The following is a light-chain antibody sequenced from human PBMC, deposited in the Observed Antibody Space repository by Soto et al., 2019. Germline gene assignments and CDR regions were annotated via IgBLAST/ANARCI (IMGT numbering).Light chain of an antibody. CDR1: LNIGDS. CDR3: LQTSNLPRT. CDR2: GAS. J-gene: IGKJ1*01. Sequence: DIQMTQSPSSLSASXXDRVXITCRASLNIGDSLSWFQQKAGKPPTXXIYGASALQSGVPVRFSGSASGTDFTLTIRNMQREDFATYYCLQTSNLPRTFGLGTKVDIK. V-gene: IGKV1-39*01.